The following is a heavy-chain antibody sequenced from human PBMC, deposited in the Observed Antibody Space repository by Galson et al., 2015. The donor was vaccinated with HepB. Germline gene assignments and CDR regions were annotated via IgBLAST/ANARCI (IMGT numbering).Heavy chain of an antibody. CDR1: GFTFSSYG. V-gene: IGHV3-30*02. J-gene: IGHJ6*02. CDR2: IRYDGSNK. D-gene: IGHD3-22*01. Sequence: SLRLSCAASGFTFSSYGMHWVRQAPGKGLEWVAFIRYDGSNKYYADSVKGRFTISRDNSKNTLYLQMNSLRAEDTAVYYCAKSGSDYYDSSGYSLLYYYGMDVWGQGTTVTVSS. CDR3: AKSGSDYYDSSGYSLLYYYGMDV.